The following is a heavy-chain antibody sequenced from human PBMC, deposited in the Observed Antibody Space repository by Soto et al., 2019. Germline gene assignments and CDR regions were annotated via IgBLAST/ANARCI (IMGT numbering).Heavy chain of an antibody. D-gene: IGHD3-10*02. CDR1: GGTFRGSY. CDR3: ARGPVYVREHKNNWFDP. CDR2: INHSGST. V-gene: IGHV4-34*01. J-gene: IGHJ5*02. Sequence: PSETLPLTCAVYGGTFRGSYGSWIRKHTGKGLEWIGEINHSGSTNYNPSNKSRVNISVDKNKNQFSLKLSSVTAADTAVYFCARGPVYVREHKNNWFDPWGQGTLVTVSS.